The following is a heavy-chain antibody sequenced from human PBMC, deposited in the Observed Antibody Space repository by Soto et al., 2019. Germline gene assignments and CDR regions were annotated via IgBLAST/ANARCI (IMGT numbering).Heavy chain of an antibody. D-gene: IGHD5-18*01. CDR3: ASSAYSYGDGY. V-gene: IGHV3-7*02. J-gene: IGHJ4*02. CDR1: GFTFSSYW. Sequence: EVQLVESGGGLVQPGGSLRLSCAASGFTFSSYWMNWVRQAPGKGLEWVANIKQDGGEKYYVDSVKGRFTISRDNAKNSLYLQMNSLRAEDTAVYYCASSAYSYGDGYWGQGTLVTVSS. CDR2: IKQDGGEK.